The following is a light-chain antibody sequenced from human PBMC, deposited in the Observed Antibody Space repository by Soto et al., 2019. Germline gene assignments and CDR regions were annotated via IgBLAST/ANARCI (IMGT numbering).Light chain of an antibody. J-gene: IGKJ5*01. CDR1: QDISNY. V-gene: IGKV1-33*01. CDR3: QQYDNLPLI. Sequence: DIQMTQSPSSLSASVGDRVTITCQASQDISNYLNWYQQKPGKAPKLLIYDASNLETVVPSRFSGSGSGTDFTFTISSLQPEDIATYYCQQYDNLPLIFGQGTRLEIK. CDR2: DAS.